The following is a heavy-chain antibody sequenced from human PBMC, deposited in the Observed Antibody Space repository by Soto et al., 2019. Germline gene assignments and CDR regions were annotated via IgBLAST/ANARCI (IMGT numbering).Heavy chain of an antibody. J-gene: IGHJ3*02. CDR2: ISWNSGSI. CDR3: AKAWGPAAMDAFDI. Sequence: PVGSLRLSCAASGLTFDDYAMHWVRQAPGKGLEWVSGISWNSGSIGYADSVKGRFTISRDNAKNSLYLQMNSLRAEDTALYYCAKAWGPAAMDAFDIWGQGTMVTVSS. V-gene: IGHV3-9*01. CDR1: GLTFDDYA. D-gene: IGHD2-2*01.